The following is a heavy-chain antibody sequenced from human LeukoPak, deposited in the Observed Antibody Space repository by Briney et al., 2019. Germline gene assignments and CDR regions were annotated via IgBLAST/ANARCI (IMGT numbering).Heavy chain of an antibody. CDR1: GYTFTDCY. Sequence: ASVKVSCKASGYTFTDCYMHWVRQAPGQGLEWMGWINPNSGATKYAQKFQGRVTMTRDTSISTAYMELSRLRSDDTAVYYCVSTGGGNSGYDLVDYWGQGTLVTVSS. D-gene: IGHD5-12*01. CDR3: VSTGGGNSGYDLVDY. J-gene: IGHJ4*02. V-gene: IGHV1-2*02. CDR2: INPNSGAT.